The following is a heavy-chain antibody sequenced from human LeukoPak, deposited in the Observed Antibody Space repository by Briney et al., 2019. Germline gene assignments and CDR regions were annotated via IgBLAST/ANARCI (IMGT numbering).Heavy chain of an antibody. D-gene: IGHD5-18*01. CDR3: ARDEYSYGYGGYYYGMDV. Sequence: SQTLSLTCAISGDSVSSNSAAWNWIRQSPSRGLEWLGRTYYRSKWYNDYAVSVKSPITINPDTTKNQFSLHLNSVTPEDTAAYYCARDEYSYGYGGYYYGMDVWGKGTTVTVSS. V-gene: IGHV6-1*01. CDR1: GDSVSSNSAA. CDR2: TYYRSKWYN. J-gene: IGHJ6*04.